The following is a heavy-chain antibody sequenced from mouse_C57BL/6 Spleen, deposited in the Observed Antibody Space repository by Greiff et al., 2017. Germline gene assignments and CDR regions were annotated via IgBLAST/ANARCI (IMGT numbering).Heavy chain of an antibody. CDR3: ARDSNYGYWYCDV. J-gene: IGHJ1*03. CDR1: GFNFKNTY. D-gene: IGHD2-5*01. CDR2: IDPANGNT. Sequence: VQLQQSVAELVRPGASVKLSCTASGFNFKNTYMHWVKQRPEQGLEWIGRIDPANGNTKYAPKFQGKATITADTSSNTAYLQLSSLTSEDTAIYYCARDSNYGYWYCDVWGTGTTVTVSS. V-gene: IGHV14-3*01.